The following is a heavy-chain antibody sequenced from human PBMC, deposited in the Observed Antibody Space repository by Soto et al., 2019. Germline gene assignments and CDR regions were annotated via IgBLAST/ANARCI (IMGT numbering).Heavy chain of an antibody. J-gene: IGHJ6*02. CDR1: GYTFTGYY. CDR2: INPNSGGT. D-gene: IGHD6-19*01. CDR3: ARGKGWLVKWDYYYYGMDV. Sequence: QVQLVQSGAEVKKPGASVKVSCKASGYTFTGYYMHWVRQAPGQGLEWMGWINPNSGGTNYAQKFQGWVPMTRDPSISTAYMELSRLRSDDTAVYYCARGKGWLVKWDYYYYGMDVWGQGTTVTVSS. V-gene: IGHV1-2*04.